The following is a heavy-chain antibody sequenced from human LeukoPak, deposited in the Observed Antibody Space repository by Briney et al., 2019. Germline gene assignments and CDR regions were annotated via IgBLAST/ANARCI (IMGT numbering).Heavy chain of an antibody. J-gene: IGHJ4*02. CDR3: ARDSSSGWYHGD. CDR1: GGSISSYY. D-gene: IGHD6-19*01. Sequence: SETLSLTCTVSGGSISSYYWSWIRQPPGKGLEWIAYIYYTGTTNYNPSLKSRVTMSVDTSKNQFSLKLSSVTAADTAVYYCARDSSSGWYHGDWGQGTLVTVSS. CDR2: IYYTGTT. V-gene: IGHV4-59*12.